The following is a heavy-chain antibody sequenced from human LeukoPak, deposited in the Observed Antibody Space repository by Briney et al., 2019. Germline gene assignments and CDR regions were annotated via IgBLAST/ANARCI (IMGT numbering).Heavy chain of an antibody. CDR2: ISYDGSNK. CDR1: GFTFSSYA. Sequence: PGGSLRLSCAASGFTFSSYAMHWVRQAPGKGLEWVAVISYDGSNKYYADSVKGRFTISRDNSKNTLYLQMNSLRAEDTAVYYCARPVTMIVVVIGWGFDYWGQGTLVTVSS. CDR3: ARPVTMIVVVIGWGFDY. D-gene: IGHD3-22*01. J-gene: IGHJ4*02. V-gene: IGHV3-30-3*01.